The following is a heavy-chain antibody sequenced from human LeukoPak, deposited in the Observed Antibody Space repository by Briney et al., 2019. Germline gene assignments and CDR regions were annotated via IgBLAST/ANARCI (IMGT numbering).Heavy chain of an antibody. CDR1: GGSISSYY. CDR3: ASLTGYSSGWYGGYFDY. Sequence: PSETLSLTCTVSGGSISSYYWSWIRQPPGKGLEWIGYIYYSGSTNYNPSLKSRVTISVDTSKNQFSLKLSSVTAADTAVYYCASLTGYSSGWYGGYFDYWGQGTLVTVSS. CDR2: IYYSGST. D-gene: IGHD6-19*01. J-gene: IGHJ4*02. V-gene: IGHV4-59*08.